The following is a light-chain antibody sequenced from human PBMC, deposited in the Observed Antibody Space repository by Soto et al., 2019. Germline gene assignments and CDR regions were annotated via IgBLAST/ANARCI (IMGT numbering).Light chain of an antibody. V-gene: IGKV1-5*03. CDR1: ESMSNC. CDR3: HQYHNFPRT. CDR2: KAS. J-gene: IGKJ1*01. Sequence: IQISHPPSTLSASLGDRVTITCRASESMSNCLAWYQQKPGQAPSLLIYKASTLESGVPSRFGGSGSGTEFTLTISSLQPDDFATYYCHQYHNFPRTFGQGTKVDI.